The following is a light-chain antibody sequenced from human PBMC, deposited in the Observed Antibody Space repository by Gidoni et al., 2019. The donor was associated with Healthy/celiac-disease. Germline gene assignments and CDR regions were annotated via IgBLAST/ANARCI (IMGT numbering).Light chain of an antibody. Sequence: EIVMTQSPATLSVSPGERATLSCRASQSVSSNLAWYQQKPGQAPRLLIYGASSGSGTEFTLTISSLQSEDFAVYYCQQYNNWPPTFGGGTKVEI. CDR3: QQYNNWPPT. CDR1: QSVSSN. CDR2: GAS. V-gene: IGKV3-15*01. J-gene: IGKJ4*01.